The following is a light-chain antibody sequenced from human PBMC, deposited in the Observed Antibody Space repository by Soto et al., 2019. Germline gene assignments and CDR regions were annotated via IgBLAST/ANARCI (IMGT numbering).Light chain of an antibody. Sequence: EIVLTQSPATLSLSPGERATLSFMASQSVSSYLAWYQQKPGQAPRLLIYDVSIRATGVPARFSGTGSETDFTLTISGLQSEDSAVYFCQQYNNWPFSFGQGTRLEIK. V-gene: IGKV3-11*01. CDR3: QQYNNWPFS. CDR1: QSVSSY. CDR2: DVS. J-gene: IGKJ5*01.